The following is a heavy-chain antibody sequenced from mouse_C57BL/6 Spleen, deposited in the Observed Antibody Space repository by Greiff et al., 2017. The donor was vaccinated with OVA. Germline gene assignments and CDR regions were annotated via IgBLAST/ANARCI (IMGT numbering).Heavy chain of an antibody. CDR2: IDPSDSYT. V-gene: IGHV1-69*01. CDR1: GYTFTSYW. J-gene: IGHJ4*01. Sequence: VQLQQPGAELVMPGASVKLSCKASGYTFTSYWMHWVKQRPGQGLEWIGEIDPSDSYTNYNQKFKGKSTLTVDKSSSTAYMQLSSLTSEDSAVYYCAMSYYGSFYAMDYWGQGTSVTVSS. CDR3: AMSYYGSFYAMDY. D-gene: IGHD1-1*01.